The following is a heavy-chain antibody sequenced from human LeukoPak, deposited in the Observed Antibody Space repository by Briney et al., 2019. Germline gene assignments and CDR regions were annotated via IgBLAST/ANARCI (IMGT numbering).Heavy chain of an antibody. J-gene: IGHJ4*02. V-gene: IGHV1-18*01. CDR1: GYTFTSYG. CDR3: ARGSRPGGGLQYYFDY. D-gene: IGHD2-15*01. CDR2: ISAYNGNT. Sequence: ASVKVSCKASGYTFTSYGISWVRQAPGQGLEGMGWISAYNGNTNYAQKLQGRVTMTTDTSTSTAYMELRSLRSDDTAVYYCARGSRPGGGLQYYFDYWGQGTLVTVSS.